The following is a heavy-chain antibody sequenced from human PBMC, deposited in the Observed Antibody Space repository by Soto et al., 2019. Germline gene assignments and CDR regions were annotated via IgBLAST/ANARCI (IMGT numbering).Heavy chain of an antibody. V-gene: IGHV1-46*01. D-gene: IGHD3-22*01. J-gene: IGHJ5*02. Sequence: ASVKVSCKASGHTFTSYYMHWVRQAPGQGLEWIGIINLSAGSTSYAQKFQGRVTITRDTSTSTVYMDMSSLRSEDTAVYYCAFLYYYDSSGYYHWGQGTLVTVSS. CDR2: INLSAGST. CDR3: AFLYYYDSSGYYH. CDR1: GHTFTSYY.